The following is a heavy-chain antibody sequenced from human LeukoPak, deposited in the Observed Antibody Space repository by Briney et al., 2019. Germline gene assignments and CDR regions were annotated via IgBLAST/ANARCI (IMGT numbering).Heavy chain of an antibody. Sequence: AASVKVSCTASGYTFTSYDINWVRQAPGQGLEWMGWMNPNSGNTGYAQKFQGRVTMTRNTSISTAYMELSSLRSEDTAVYYCARGLRWFGEFVDYWGQGTLVTVSS. CDR1: GYTFTSYD. CDR2: MNPNSGNT. V-gene: IGHV1-8*01. D-gene: IGHD3-10*01. CDR3: ARGLRWFGEFVDY. J-gene: IGHJ4*02.